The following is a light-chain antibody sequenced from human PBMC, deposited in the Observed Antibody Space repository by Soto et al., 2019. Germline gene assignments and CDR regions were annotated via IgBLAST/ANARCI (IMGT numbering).Light chain of an antibody. J-gene: IGKJ1*01. Sequence: EIVLRKSPGTLSLSPGERATLSCRASQSVSNNYLAWYQQKPGQAPRLLIYGASSRATGIPDRFSGSGSGTDFTLTISRLEPEDFAVYYCQQYGSSPKTFGQGTKVDIK. CDR2: GAS. CDR1: QSVSNNY. CDR3: QQYGSSPKT. V-gene: IGKV3-20*01.